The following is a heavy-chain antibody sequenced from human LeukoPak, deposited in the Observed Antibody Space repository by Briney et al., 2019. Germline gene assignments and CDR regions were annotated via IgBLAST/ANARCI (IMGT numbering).Heavy chain of an antibody. D-gene: IGHD3-10*01. J-gene: IGHJ4*02. CDR3: ARVAEYGSGSYNAPHFDY. V-gene: IGHV1-46*01. CDR2: INPSGGST. CDR1: GYTFTSYY. Sequence: GASVKVSCKASGYTFTSYYMHWVRQAPGQGLEWMGIINPSGGSTSYAQKFQGRVTMTRDTSTSTVYMELSSLRSEDTAVYYCARVAEYGSGSYNAPHFDYWGQGTLVTVSS.